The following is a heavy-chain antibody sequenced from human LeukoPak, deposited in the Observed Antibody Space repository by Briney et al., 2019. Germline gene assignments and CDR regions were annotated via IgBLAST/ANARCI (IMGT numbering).Heavy chain of an antibody. J-gene: IGHJ4*02. CDR2: IYYSGST. D-gene: IGHD3-3*01. Sequence: SETLLLTCTVSGGSISSSSYYWGWIRQPPGKGLEWIGSIYYSGSTYYNPSLKSRVTISVDTSKNQFSLKLSSVTAADTAVYYCARDYDFWSGYYPFYYFDYWGQGTLVTVSS. V-gene: IGHV4-39*01. CDR1: GGSISSSSYY. CDR3: ARDYDFWSGYYPFYYFDY.